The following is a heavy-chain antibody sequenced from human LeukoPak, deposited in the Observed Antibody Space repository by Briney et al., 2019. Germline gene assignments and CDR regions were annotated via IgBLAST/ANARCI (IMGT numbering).Heavy chain of an antibody. V-gene: IGHV3-30*18. CDR1: GFTFSSYG. Sequence: PGRSLRLSCAASGFTFSSYGMHWVRQAPGKGLEWVAVISYDGSNKYYADSVKGRFTISRDNSKNTLYLQMNSLRAEDTAVYYCAKVTRRPTLWVRGGEYYFDYWGQGTLVTVSS. CDR3: AKVTRRPTLWVRGGEYYFDY. CDR2: ISYDGSNK. J-gene: IGHJ4*02. D-gene: IGHD3-10*01.